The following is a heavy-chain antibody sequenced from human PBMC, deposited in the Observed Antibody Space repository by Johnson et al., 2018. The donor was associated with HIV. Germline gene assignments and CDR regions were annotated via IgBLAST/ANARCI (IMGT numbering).Heavy chain of an antibody. V-gene: IGHV3-7*05. CDR3: ARGPIITMFDAFDI. D-gene: IGHD3-10*02. CDR1: GFTFSSYA. J-gene: IGHJ3*02. CDR2: IKQDGSEK. Sequence: VHLVESGGGVVQPGRSLRLSCAASGFTFSSYAMHWVRQAPGKGLEWVANIKQDGSEKYYVDSVKGRFTISRDNAKNSLYLQMNSLRAEDTAVYYCARGPIITMFDAFDIWGQGTMVTVSS.